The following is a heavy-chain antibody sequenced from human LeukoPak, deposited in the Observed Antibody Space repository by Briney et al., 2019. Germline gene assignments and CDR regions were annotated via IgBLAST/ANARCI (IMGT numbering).Heavy chain of an antibody. D-gene: IGHD6-19*01. CDR3: ATTVAGYPDDYLDY. V-gene: IGHV3-7*01. J-gene: IGHJ4*02. CDR1: EFTFSNYW. Sequence: GGSLRLSCAASEFTFSNYWMSWVRQAPGKGLERVAHTNQDGSKNYYVDSVRGRFTISRDNAKNSLYLQMNSLRAEDTAVYYCATTVAGYPDDYLDYWGQGTLVTVSS. CDR2: TNQDGSKN.